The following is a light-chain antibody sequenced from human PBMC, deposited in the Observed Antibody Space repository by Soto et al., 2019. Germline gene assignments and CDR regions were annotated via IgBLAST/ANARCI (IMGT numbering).Light chain of an antibody. CDR2: KAS. V-gene: IGKV1-5*03. Sequence: DIQLTQSPSTLSASVGDSVTITCRASQSIDSWLAWSQQKPGKAPKLLLYKASVLHSGVPSRFSGSGSGAEFTLTISNLQPDDFAMYYCQQYTAYSWTFCQGTKVESK. CDR1: QSIDSW. CDR3: QQYTAYSWT. J-gene: IGKJ1*01.